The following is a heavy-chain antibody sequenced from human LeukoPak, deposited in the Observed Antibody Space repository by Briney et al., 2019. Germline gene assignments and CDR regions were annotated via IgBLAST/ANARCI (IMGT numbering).Heavy chain of an antibody. CDR1: GYTFTGYY. CDR3: ARESLVGATTPFDY. CDR2: INPNNGGT. Sequence: GASVKVSCKASGYTFTGYYMHWVRQAPGQGLEWMGWINPNNGGTNYAQKFQGRVTMTRDTSISTAYMELSRLRSDDTAVYYCARESLVGATTPFDYWAREPWSPSPQ. V-gene: IGHV1-2*02. D-gene: IGHD1-26*01. J-gene: IGHJ4*02.